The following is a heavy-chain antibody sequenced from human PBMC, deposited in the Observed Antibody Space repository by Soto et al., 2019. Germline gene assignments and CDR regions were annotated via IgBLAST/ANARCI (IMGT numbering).Heavy chain of an antibody. CDR2: IIAYNGNT. V-gene: IGHV1-18*01. J-gene: IGHJ4*02. D-gene: IGHD5-12*01. Sequence: QVQLVQSGAEVKKPGASVKVSCKASGYTFTSYGISWVRQAPGQGLEWMGGIIAYNGNTNYAQKLQGRVTMTTDTSTSTAYMALRSLRSDDTAVYYWASHRAGTGNSGYGYWGQGTLVSVSS. CDR1: GYTFTSYG. CDR3: ASHRAGTGNSGYGY.